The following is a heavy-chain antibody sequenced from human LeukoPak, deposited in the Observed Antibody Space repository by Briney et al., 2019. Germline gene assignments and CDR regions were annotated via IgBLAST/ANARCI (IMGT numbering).Heavy chain of an antibody. CDR1: GFTFSSYA. V-gene: IGHV3-30-3*01. CDR2: ISYDGSNK. J-gene: IGHJ5*02. D-gene: IGHD5-18*01. Sequence: QPGRSLRLSCAASGFTFSSYAMHWVRQAPGKGLEWVAVISYDGSNKYYADSVKGRFTISRDNSKNTLYLQMNSLRAEDTVVYYCARAPSGYSYGSNWFDPWGQGALVTVSS. CDR3: ARAPSGYSYGSNWFDP.